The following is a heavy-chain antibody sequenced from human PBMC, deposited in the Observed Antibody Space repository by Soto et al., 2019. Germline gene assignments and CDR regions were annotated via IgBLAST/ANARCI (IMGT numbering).Heavy chain of an antibody. CDR3: ARDIWSGPRYYGMDV. V-gene: IGHV1-24*01. CDR1: GYTLTELS. J-gene: IGHJ6*01. D-gene: IGHD3-3*01. CDR2: FDPEDGET. Sequence: ASVKVSCKVSGYTLTELSMHWVRQAPGKGLEWMGGFDPEDGETIYAQKFQGRVTMTEDTSTDTAYMELRSLRSDDTAVYYCARDIWSGPRYYGMDVWGQGTKVTGSS.